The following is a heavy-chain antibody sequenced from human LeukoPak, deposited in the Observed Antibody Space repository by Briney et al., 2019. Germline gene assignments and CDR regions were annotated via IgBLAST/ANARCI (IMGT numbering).Heavy chain of an antibody. CDR3: ARGLAGSAEYFHH. CDR1: GFTFSDYY. Sequence: GGSLRLSCAASGFTFSDYYMSWIRQAPGKGLEWVSYISSGSSYTNYADSVKGRFTISRDNAKNSLYLQMNSLRAEDTAVYYCARGLAGSAEYFHHWGQGTLVTVSS. V-gene: IGHV3-11*05. J-gene: IGHJ1*01. CDR2: ISSGSSYT. D-gene: IGHD6-19*01.